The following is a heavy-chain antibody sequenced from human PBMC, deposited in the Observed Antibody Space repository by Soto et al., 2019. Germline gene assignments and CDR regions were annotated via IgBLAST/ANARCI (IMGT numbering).Heavy chain of an antibody. D-gene: IGHD3-16*01. V-gene: IGHV4-59*01. CDR1: GGSISSYY. CDR2: IYYSGST. CDR3: ASSDPAVNPGARKLSFRRYYGMDV. J-gene: IGHJ6*02. Sequence: SETLSLTCTVSGGSISSYYWSWIRQPPGKGLEWIGYIYYSGSTNYNPSLKSRVTISVDTSKNQFSLKLSSVTAADTAVYYCASSDPAVNPGARKLSFRRYYGMDVWGQGTTVTVSS.